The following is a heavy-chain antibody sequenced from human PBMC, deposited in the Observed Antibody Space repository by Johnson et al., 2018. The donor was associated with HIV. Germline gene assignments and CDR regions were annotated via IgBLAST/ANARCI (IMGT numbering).Heavy chain of an antibody. Sequence: VQLVESGGGLIQAGGSLRLSCAASGFIVSNNYMSWVRQAPGKGLEWVSVIYSGGSTYYADSVKGRFTISRDNSKNTLYLQMTSLRAEDTAMYFCARGGYGGILDTVDLWGQGTMVTVSS. V-gene: IGHV3-66*03. D-gene: IGHD4-23*01. J-gene: IGHJ3*01. CDR2: IYSGGST. CDR1: GFIVSNNY. CDR3: ARGGYGGILDTVDL.